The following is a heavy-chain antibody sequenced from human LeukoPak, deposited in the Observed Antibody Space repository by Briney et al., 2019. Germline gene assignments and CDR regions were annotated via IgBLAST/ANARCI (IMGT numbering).Heavy chain of an antibody. CDR2: IYISGST. J-gene: IGHJ6*03. V-gene: IGHV4-61*02. CDR3: AREYAYYYYYMDV. Sequence: SQTLSLTCTVSGGSISSGNYYWSWIRQPAGKGLEWIGRIYISGSTNYNPSLKSRVTISVDTSKNQFSLKLSSVTAADTAVYYCAREYAYYYYYMDVWGKGTTVTVSS. CDR1: GGSISSGNYY.